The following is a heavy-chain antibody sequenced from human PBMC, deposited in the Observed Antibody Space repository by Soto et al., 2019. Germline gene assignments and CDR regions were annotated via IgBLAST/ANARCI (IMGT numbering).Heavy chain of an antibody. Sequence: VQLVESGGGVVQPGRSLRLSCAASGFTFRTYGMYWVRQAPGKGLEWVAVIWYDASNKYYADSGKGRFTISRDNSENTLYLQMNSLRAEDTAVYYWARGRVDGGELDLWGQGTLVTVSS. V-gene: IGHV3-33*01. CDR3: ARGRVDGGELDL. J-gene: IGHJ4*02. CDR1: GFTFRTYG. CDR2: IWYDASNK. D-gene: IGHD1-26*01.